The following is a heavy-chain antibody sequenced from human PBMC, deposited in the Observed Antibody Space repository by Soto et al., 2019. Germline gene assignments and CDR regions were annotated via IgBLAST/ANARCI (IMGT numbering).Heavy chain of an antibody. CDR2: INSDGSST. Sequence: GGSLRLSCAASGFTFSSYWMHWVRQAPGKGLVWVSRINSDGSSTSYADSVKGRFTISRDNAKNTLYPQMNSLRAEDTAVYYCARDPRRRGPLYGMDVWGQGTTVTVSS. CDR3: ARDPRRRGPLYGMDV. V-gene: IGHV3-74*01. D-gene: IGHD6-6*01. CDR1: GFTFSSYW. J-gene: IGHJ6*02.